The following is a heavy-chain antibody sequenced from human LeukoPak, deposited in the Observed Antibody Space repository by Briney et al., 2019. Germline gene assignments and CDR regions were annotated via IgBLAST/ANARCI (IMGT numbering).Heavy chain of an antibody. Sequence: GGSLRLSCAASGFTFSSYAMSWVRQGPGEGLEWVSAISGGGDMTHYTDSVKGRFTISRDNSRNVLYLQMNSLYCARGYCTSTNCNNWFDPWGQGALVTVSS. V-gene: IGHV3-23*01. CDR1: GFTFSSYA. CDR2: ISGGGDMT. D-gene: IGHD2-2*01. J-gene: IGHJ5*02. CDR3: NCNNWFDP.